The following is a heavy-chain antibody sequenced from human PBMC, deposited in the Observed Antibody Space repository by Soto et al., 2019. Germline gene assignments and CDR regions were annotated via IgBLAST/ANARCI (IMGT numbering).Heavy chain of an antibody. J-gene: IGHJ6*02. D-gene: IGHD5-12*01. Sequence: GASVKVSCKASGYTFTSYYMHWVRQAPGQGLEWMGIINPSGGSTSYAQKFQGRVTMTRDTSTSTVYMELSSLRSEDTAVYYCARAPRRDGYNMFSDVWGQGTTFTVSS. V-gene: IGHV1-46*01. CDR2: INPSGGST. CDR1: GYTFTSYY. CDR3: ARAPRRDGYNMFSDV.